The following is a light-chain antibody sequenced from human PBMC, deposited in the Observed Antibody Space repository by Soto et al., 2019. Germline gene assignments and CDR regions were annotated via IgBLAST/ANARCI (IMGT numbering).Light chain of an antibody. CDR1: QSVSSCY. V-gene: IGKV3-20*01. J-gene: IGKJ1*01. CDR2: GAS. CDR3: QQYGNWPRT. Sequence: EIVLTQSPGTLSLSPGERATLSCRASQSVSSCYLAWYQQKPGQAPRLLIYGASSRATGIPDRFSGSGSGTDFTLTISRLEPEDFAVYYCQQYGNWPRTFGQGTKVEIK.